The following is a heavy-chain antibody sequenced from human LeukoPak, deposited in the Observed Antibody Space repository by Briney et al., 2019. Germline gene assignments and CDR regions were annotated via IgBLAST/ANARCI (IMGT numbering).Heavy chain of an antibody. D-gene: IGHD4-17*01. Sequence: GGSLRLSCAASGFTFSSYDMHWVRQATGKGLEWVSAIGTAGDTYYPGSVKGRFTISRENAKNSLYLQMNSLRAGDTAVYYCARRTGDYYTGWYFDLWGRGTLVTVSS. CDR1: GFTFSSYD. CDR3: ARRTGDYYTGWYFDL. V-gene: IGHV3-13*01. J-gene: IGHJ2*01. CDR2: IGTAGDT.